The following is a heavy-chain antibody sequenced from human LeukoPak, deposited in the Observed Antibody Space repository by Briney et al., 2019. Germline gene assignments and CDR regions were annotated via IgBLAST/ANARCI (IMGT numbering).Heavy chain of an antibody. J-gene: IGHJ4*02. CDR2: IKSKTDGGAT. CDR3: TTGDTAMVIEDYFDY. D-gene: IGHD5-18*01. CDR1: GFTFSNAG. Sequence: GGSLRLSCAASGFTFSNAGMSWVRQAPGKGLEWVGRIKSKTDGGATDYAAPVKGRFTISRDDSKNTLYLQMNSLKTEDTAVYYCTTGDTAMVIEDYFDYWGQGTLVTVSS. V-gene: IGHV3-15*01.